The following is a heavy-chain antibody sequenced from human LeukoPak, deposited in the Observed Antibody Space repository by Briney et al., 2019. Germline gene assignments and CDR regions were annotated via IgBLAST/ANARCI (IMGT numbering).Heavy chain of an antibody. V-gene: IGHV4-39*07. CDR3: ARGMAYYYDSSGYVPPGNFDY. J-gene: IGHJ4*02. Sequence: KASETLSLTCTVSGGSISSSSYYWGWIRQPPGKGLEWIGSIYYSGSTYYNPSLKSRVTISVDTSKNQFSLKLSSVTAADTAVYYCARGMAYYYDSSGYVPPGNFDYWGQGTLVTVSS. CDR1: GGSISSSSYY. CDR2: IYYSGST. D-gene: IGHD3-22*01.